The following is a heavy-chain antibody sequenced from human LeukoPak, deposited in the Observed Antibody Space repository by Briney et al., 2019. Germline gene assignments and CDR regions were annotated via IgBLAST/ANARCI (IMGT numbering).Heavy chain of an antibody. Sequence: PGGSLRLSCAASGFTFSSYSMNWVRQAPGKGLEWVSSISSSSSYIYYADSVKGRFTISRGNAKNSLYLQMNSLRAEDTAVYYCAAVGDLVGADYWGQGTLVTVSS. CDR1: GFTFSSYS. CDR2: ISSSSSYI. J-gene: IGHJ4*02. V-gene: IGHV3-21*04. D-gene: IGHD2-8*02. CDR3: AAVGDLVGADY.